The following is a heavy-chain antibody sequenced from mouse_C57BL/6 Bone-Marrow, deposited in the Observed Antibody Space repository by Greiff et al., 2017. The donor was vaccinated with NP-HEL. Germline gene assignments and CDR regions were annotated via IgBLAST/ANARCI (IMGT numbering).Heavy chain of an antibody. D-gene: IGHD1-1*01. CDR1: GYSITSGYY. CDR3: ARGGVVARYFDV. V-gene: IGHV3-6*01. J-gene: IGHJ1*03. CDR2: ISYDGSN. Sequence: EVKLVESGPGLVKPSQSLSLTCSVTGYSITSGYYWNWIRQFPGNKLEWMGYISYDGSNNYNPSLKNRISITRDTSKNQFFLKLNSVTTEDTATYSCARGGVVARYFDVWGTGTTVTVSS.